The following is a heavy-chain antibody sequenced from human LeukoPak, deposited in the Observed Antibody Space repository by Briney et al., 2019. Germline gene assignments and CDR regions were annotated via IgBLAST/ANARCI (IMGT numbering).Heavy chain of an antibody. J-gene: IGHJ5*02. Sequence: GGSLRLSCAASGFPFSAYSIYWVRQAPGKGLEWVSSISSDSSYIFYADSVKGRFTISRDNAKNTLYLQMNSLRAEDTAVYYCTRSDWFDPWGQGTLVTVSS. CDR3: TRSDWFDP. CDR1: GFPFSAYS. V-gene: IGHV3-21*01. CDR2: ISSDSSYI.